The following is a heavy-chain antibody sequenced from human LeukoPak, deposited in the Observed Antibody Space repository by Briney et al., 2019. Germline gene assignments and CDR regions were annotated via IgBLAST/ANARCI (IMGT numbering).Heavy chain of an antibody. CDR1: GGSLSGYY. Sequence: SETLSLACAVYGGSLSGYYWSWIRQPPGKGLEWIGEINHSGSTNYNPSLKSRVTISVDTSKNQFSLKLSSVTAADTAVYYCARAPLSYGSLDYWGQGTLVTVSS. V-gene: IGHV4-34*01. CDR2: INHSGST. CDR3: ARAPLSYGSLDY. D-gene: IGHD5-18*01. J-gene: IGHJ4*02.